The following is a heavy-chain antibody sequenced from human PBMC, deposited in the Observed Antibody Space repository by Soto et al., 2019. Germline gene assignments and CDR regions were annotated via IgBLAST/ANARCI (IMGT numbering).Heavy chain of an antibody. J-gene: IGHJ4*02. CDR2: IYYSGST. CDR3: ARERVATPHFDY. CDR1: GGSISSGGYY. V-gene: IGHV4-31*03. Sequence: SETLSLTCTVSGGSISSGGYYWSWIRQHPGKGLEWIGYIYYSGSTYYNPSLKSRVTISVDTSKDQFSLKLSSVTAADTAVYYCARERVATPHFDYWGQGTLVTVSS. D-gene: IGHD5-12*01.